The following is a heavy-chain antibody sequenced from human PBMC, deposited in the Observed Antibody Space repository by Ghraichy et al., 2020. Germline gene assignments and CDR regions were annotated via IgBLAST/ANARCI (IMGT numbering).Heavy chain of an antibody. V-gene: IGHV3-53*01. CDR3: ARDRSIVIVPPSITYYSGMDV. CDR1: GFAVSSYY. D-gene: IGHD2/OR15-2a*01. J-gene: IGHJ6*02. Sequence: GGSLRLSCAASGFAVSSYYMNWVRQAPGKGLEWVSVLYSDGSTYYADSVKGRFTISRDSSKNTLYLQMNSLRAEDTALYFCARDRSIVIVPPSITYYSGMDVWGQGTTVTVSS. CDR2: LYSDGST.